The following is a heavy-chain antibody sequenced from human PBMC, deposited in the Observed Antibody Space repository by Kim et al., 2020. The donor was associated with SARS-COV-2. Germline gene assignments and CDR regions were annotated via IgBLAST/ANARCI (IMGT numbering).Heavy chain of an antibody. J-gene: IGHJ6*02. CDR1: GYTFTSYG. D-gene: IGHD3-3*01. CDR3: ARVGTIFGVVNPDYYYYGMDV. V-gene: IGHV1-18*01. Sequence: ASVKVSCKASGYTFTSYGISWVRQAPGQGLEWMGWISAYNGNTNYAQKLQGRVTMTTDTSTSTAYMELRSLRSDDTAVYYCARVGTIFGVVNPDYYYYGMDVWGQGTTVTVSS. CDR2: ISAYNGNT.